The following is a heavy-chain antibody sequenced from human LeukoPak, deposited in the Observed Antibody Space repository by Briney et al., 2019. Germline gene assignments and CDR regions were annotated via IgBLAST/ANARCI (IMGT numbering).Heavy chain of an antibody. V-gene: IGHV1-69*13. CDR2: IIPIFGTA. J-gene: IGHJ4*02. D-gene: IGHD3-10*01. CDR3: AREGFVLFDY. Sequence: SVKVSCKASGGSFSCYAISWVRQAPGQGLEWMGGIIPIFGTANYAQKFQGRVTITADESTSTAYMELSSLRSEDTAVYYCAREGFVLFDYWGQGTLVTVSS. CDR1: GGSFSCYA.